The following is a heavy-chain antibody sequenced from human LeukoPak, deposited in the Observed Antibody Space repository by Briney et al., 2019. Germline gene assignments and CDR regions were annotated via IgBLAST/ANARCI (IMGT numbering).Heavy chain of an antibody. Sequence: ASVKVSCKASGYTFTSYYMHWVRQAPGQGLEWMGIINPSGGSTSYAQKFQGRVTMTRDTSTSTVYMELSSLRSEDTAVYYCARAGYYYDSSSPNLGTFDIWGQGTMVTVSS. V-gene: IGHV1-46*01. D-gene: IGHD3-22*01. CDR2: INPSGGST. CDR1: GYTFTSYY. CDR3: ARAGYYYDSSSPNLGTFDI. J-gene: IGHJ3*02.